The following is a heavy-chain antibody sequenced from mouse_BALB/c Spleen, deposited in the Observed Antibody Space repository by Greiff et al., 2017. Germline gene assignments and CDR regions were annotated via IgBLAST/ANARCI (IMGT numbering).Heavy chain of an antibody. J-gene: IGHJ2*01. V-gene: IGHV5-12-2*01. CDR1: GFTFSSYT. Sequence: DVMLVESGGGLVQPGGSLKLSCAASGFTFSSYTMSWVRQTPEKRLEWVAYISNGGGSTYYPDTVKGRFTISRDNAKNTLYLQMSSLKSEDTAMYYCARHEGLNYYFDYWGQGTTLTVSS. CDR2: ISNGGGST. D-gene: IGHD2-4*01. CDR3: ARHEGLNYYFDY.